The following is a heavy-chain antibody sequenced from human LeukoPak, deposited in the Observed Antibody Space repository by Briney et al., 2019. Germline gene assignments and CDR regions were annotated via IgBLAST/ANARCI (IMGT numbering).Heavy chain of an antibody. CDR1: GGTFSSYA. J-gene: IGHJ5*02. Sequence: SVKVSCKASGGTFSSYAISWVRQAPGQGLEWMGGIIPIFGTANYAQKFQGRVTITADESTSTAYMELSSLRSEDTAVYYCAGEAGGGEGFNWFDPWGQGTLVTVCS. CDR2: IIPIFGTA. D-gene: IGHD2-21*01. CDR3: AGEAGGGEGFNWFDP. V-gene: IGHV1-69*01.